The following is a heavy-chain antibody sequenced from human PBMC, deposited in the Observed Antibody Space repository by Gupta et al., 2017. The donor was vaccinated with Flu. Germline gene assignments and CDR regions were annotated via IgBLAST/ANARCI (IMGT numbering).Heavy chain of an antibody. D-gene: IGHD6-13*01. J-gene: IGHJ6*02. CDR2: INSDGSST. V-gene: IGHV3-74*01. CDR1: GFTFSSYW. Sequence: EVQLVESGGGLVQPGGSLRLSCAASGFTFSSYWMHWVRQAPGKGLVWVSRINSDGSSTSDADSVKGRFTISRDNAKNTLYLQMNSLRAEDTAVYYCAREGGVIAAAAGADGMDVWGQGTTVTVSS. CDR3: AREGGVIAAAAGADGMDV.